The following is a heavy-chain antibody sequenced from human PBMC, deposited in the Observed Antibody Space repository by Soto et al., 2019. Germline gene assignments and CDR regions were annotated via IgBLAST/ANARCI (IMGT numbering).Heavy chain of an antibody. Sequence: EVQLVESGGGLVQPGGSLRLSCAASGFSFTNDWLHWVCQAPGQGLVWVSRIDNSGSGTTYADSVKGRFTISRDNVKNTLYLQMNSLRVEDTAMYYCVVVVVTAAGTETFHMCGQGIMVTVSS. CDR3: VVVVVTAAGTETFHM. CDR2: IDNSGSGT. CDR1: GFSFTNDW. V-gene: IGHV3-74*03. J-gene: IGHJ3*02. D-gene: IGHD2-21*02.